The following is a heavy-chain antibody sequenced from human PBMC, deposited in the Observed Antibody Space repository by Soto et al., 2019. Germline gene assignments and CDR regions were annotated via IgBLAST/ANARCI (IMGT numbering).Heavy chain of an antibody. CDR1: GDSVDTIDW. J-gene: IGHJ4*02. V-gene: IGHV4-4*02. Sequence: SETLSLTCTVSGDSVDTIDWWNWVRQPPGKGLEWIGEAYFGGSTYYNPSLQSRVTMSVDRSRNQFSLKLNSVTAADTAVYYCARVRREFDTSGPVDYWGQGTLVTVSS. CDR2: AYFGGST. CDR3: ARVRREFDTSGPVDY. D-gene: IGHD3-10*01.